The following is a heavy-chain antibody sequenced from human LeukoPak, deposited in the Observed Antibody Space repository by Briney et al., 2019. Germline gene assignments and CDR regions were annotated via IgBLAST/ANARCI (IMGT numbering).Heavy chain of an antibody. Sequence: ASVKVSCKASGYTFTSYAMHWVRQAPGQRLEWMGWINAGNGNTKYSQKFQGRVTITRDTSASTAYMELSSLRSEDTAVYYCAKDMFLWDYGDKAPAGYWGQGTLVTVSS. CDR3: AKDMFLWDYGDKAPAGY. V-gene: IGHV1-3*01. J-gene: IGHJ4*02. D-gene: IGHD4-17*01. CDR2: INAGNGNT. CDR1: GYTFTSYA.